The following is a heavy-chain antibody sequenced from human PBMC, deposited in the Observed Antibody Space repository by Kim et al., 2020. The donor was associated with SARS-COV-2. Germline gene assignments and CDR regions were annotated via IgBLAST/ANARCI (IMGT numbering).Heavy chain of an antibody. V-gene: IGHV3-7*04. CDR3: ARGNGMDV. CDR2: GSEK. Sequence: GSEKNCVDAVKGRFTIARDNAKNALYLRMSSLRGDDTAVYYCARGNGMDVWGQGTTVTVSS. J-gene: IGHJ6*02.